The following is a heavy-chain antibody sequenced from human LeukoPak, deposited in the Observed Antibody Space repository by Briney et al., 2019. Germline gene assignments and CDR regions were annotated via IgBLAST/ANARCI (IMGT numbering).Heavy chain of an antibody. CDR1: GGTFSSYA. CDR3: ARALLWFGECLDY. CDR2: IIPIFGTA. J-gene: IGHJ4*02. D-gene: IGHD3-10*01. Sequence: SVKVSCRASGGTFSSYAISWVRQAPGQGLEWMGRIIPIFGTANYAQKFQGRVTITADKSTSTAYMELSSLRSEDTAVYYCARALLWFGECLDYWGQGTLVTVSS. V-gene: IGHV1-69*06.